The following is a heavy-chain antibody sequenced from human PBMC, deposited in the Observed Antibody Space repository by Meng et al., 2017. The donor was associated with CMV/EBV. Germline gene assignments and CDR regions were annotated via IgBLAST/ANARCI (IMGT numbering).Heavy chain of an antibody. CDR1: GFTFSSYE. D-gene: IGHD3-9*01. Sequence: GESLKISCAASGFTFSSYEMNWVRQAPGKGLEWVSYISSSGSTIYYADSVKGRFTISRDNAENSLYLQMNSLRAEDTAVYYCARDYDILTGSAPYYYGMDVWGQGTTVTVSS. CDR2: ISSSGSTI. V-gene: IGHV3-48*03. CDR3: ARDYDILTGSAPYYYGMDV. J-gene: IGHJ6*02.